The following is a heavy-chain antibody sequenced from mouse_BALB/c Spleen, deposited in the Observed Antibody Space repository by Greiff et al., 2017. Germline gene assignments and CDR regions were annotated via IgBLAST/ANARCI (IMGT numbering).Heavy chain of an antibody. D-gene: IGHD2-3*01. V-gene: IGHV1S81*02. CDR1: GYTFTSYW. CDR2: INPSNGRT. Sequence: QVQLQQPGAELVKPGASVKLSCKASGYTFTSYWMHWVKQRPGQGLEWIGEINPSNGRTNYNEKFKSKATLTVDKSSSTAYMQLSSLTSEDSAVYYCASRWLLLDYWGQGTTLTVSS. CDR3: ASRWLLLDY. J-gene: IGHJ2*01.